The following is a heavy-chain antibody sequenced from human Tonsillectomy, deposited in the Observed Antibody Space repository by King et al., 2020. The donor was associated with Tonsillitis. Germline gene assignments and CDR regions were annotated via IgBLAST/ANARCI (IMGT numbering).Heavy chain of an antibody. Sequence: DVQLVESGGGLVQPGGSLRLSCAASGSTFSSYTMIWVRQSPGKGLEWVSAISGGGDRTYYADSVKGRFTISRDNSKNTLYLQMNSLRAEDMALYYCTKDLGSAYDDYRGPGTLVTVSS. CDR2: ISGGGDRT. J-gene: IGHJ4*02. V-gene: IGHV3-23*04. CDR3: TKDLGSAYDDY. CDR1: GSTFSSYT. D-gene: IGHD5-12*01.